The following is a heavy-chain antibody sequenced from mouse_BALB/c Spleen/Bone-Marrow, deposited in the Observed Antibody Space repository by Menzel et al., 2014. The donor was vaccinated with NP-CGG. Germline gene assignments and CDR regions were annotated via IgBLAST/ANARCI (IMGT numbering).Heavy chain of an antibody. J-gene: IGHJ4*01. CDR1: GYTFSSYW. V-gene: IGHV1-9*01. CDR2: ILSGRGST. Sequence: VQLQQSGAELMKPGASVKISCKATGYTFSSYWIEWVKQRPGHGLEWIGEILSGRGSTNYNEKFKGKVTFTSDTSSNTAYMQLSSLTSEDSAVYYCARWDTTAMDYWGQGTSVTVSS. D-gene: IGHD1-1*01. CDR3: ARWDTTAMDY.